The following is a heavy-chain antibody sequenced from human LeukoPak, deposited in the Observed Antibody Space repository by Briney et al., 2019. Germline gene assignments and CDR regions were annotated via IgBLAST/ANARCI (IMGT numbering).Heavy chain of an antibody. J-gene: IGHJ6*03. Sequence: SETLSLTCTVSGGSISSGSFYWSWIRQPAGKGLEWIGRTYSSGSTNYNPSLKSRVNISIDTYKNQLSLKLKSVTAADTAVYYCARHPSGSYYYYYMDVWGKGTTVTVSS. D-gene: IGHD1-26*01. V-gene: IGHV4-61*02. CDR2: TYSSGST. CDR3: ARHPSGSYYYYYMDV. CDR1: GGSISSGSFY.